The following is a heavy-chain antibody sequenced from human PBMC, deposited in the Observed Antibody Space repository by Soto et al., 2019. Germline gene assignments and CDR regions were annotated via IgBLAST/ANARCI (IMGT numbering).Heavy chain of an antibody. D-gene: IGHD2-15*01. V-gene: IGHV4-31*03. CDR1: GGSMSSGGYY. CDR2: IYYSGST. Sequence: QVQLQELGPGLVRPSQTLSITCTVSGGSMSSGGYYWSWIRQHPGKGLEWIGYIYYSGSTYYNPSLKSRVTISVDTSKNQFSLKLSSVTAADTAVYYCARAGNCSGGSCYYIDVWGKGTTVTVSS. CDR3: ARAGNCSGGSCYYIDV. J-gene: IGHJ6*03.